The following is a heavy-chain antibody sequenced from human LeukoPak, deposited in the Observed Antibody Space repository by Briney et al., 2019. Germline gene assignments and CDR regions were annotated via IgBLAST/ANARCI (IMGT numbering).Heavy chain of an antibody. CDR1: GFTFNRYG. CDR2: ISSDGNNK. V-gene: IGHV3-30*18. D-gene: IGHD3-22*01. Sequence: PGRSLRLSCAASGFTFNRYGMHWVRQAPGKGLEWVTFISSDGNNKYYADSVKGRFTISRDNSKNTLYLQMSSLRAEDTALYYCAKGRDPDYYDMSGYLNYYGMDVWGPGTTVTVSS. CDR3: AKGRDPDYYDMSGYLNYYGMDV. J-gene: IGHJ6*02.